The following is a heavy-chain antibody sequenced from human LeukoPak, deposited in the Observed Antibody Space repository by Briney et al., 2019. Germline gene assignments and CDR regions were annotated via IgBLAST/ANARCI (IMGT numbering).Heavy chain of an antibody. CDR2: INPNSGGT. V-gene: IGHV1-2*02. CDR1: RYTFIDYY. CDR3: ARDLWYGSGSLGY. J-gene: IGHJ4*02. Sequence: ASVKVSCKASRYTFIDYYIHWVRQAPGQGLEWMGWINPNSGGTSYAQKFQGRVTMTRDTAISTSYMELSRLKSDDTAVYYCARDLWYGSGSLGYWGQGTLVTVSS. D-gene: IGHD3-10*01.